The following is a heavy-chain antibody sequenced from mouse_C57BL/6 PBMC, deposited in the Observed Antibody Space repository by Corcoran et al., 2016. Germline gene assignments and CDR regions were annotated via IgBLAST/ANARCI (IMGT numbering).Heavy chain of an antibody. CDR1: GYTFTDYY. CDR3: ARGSYWYFDV. Sequence: EVQLQQSGPVLVKPGASVKMSCKASGYTFTDYYMNWVKQSHGKSLEWIGVINPYNGGTSYKQKFKGKATLTVDKSSSTAYMELNSLTSEDSAVYYCARGSYWYFDVWGTGTTVTVSS. CDR2: INPYNGGT. J-gene: IGHJ1*03. V-gene: IGHV1-19*01. D-gene: IGHD1-1*01.